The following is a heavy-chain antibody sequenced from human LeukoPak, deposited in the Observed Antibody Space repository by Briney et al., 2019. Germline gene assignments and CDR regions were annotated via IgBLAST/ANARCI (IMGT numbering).Heavy chain of an antibody. CDR2: IYYSGST. CDR3: ARDPRVGSGSYSWRSVWFDP. Sequence: SETLSLTCTVSGGSISSSSYYWGWIRQPPGKGLEWIGSIYYSGSTYYNPSLKSRVTMSVDTSKNQFSLKLSSVTAADTAVYYCARDPRVGSGSYSWRSVWFDPWGQGTLVTVSS. CDR1: GGSISSSSYY. J-gene: IGHJ5*02. V-gene: IGHV4-39*07. D-gene: IGHD1-26*01.